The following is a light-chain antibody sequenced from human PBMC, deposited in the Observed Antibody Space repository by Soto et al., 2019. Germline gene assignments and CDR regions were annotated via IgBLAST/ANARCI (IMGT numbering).Light chain of an antibody. CDR2: DVT. Sequence: QSALTQPASVSGSPGQSITLLCTGTSSDFGIYNSVSWYQQHPGKAPKLMIHDVTNRPSGVSSRFSGSRSGNTASLTISGLQAEDESDYYCSSFTSTSSYVFGPGTKVTVL. CDR3: SSFTSTSSYV. J-gene: IGLJ1*01. CDR1: SSDFGIYNS. V-gene: IGLV2-14*01.